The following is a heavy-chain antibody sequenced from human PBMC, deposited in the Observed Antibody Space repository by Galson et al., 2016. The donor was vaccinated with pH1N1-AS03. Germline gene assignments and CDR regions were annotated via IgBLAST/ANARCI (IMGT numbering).Heavy chain of an antibody. CDR1: GFTFSSYS. V-gene: IGHV3-21*01. Sequence: SLRLSCAASGFTFSSYSVNWVRQAPGKGLEWVSSISSRSGDIYYADSVKGRFTISRDNARRYLYLQMNSLRAEDTAVYYCATNIEQRYTSKWYKFDHWGPGTLVTVSS. CDR3: ATNIEQRYTSKWYKFDH. CDR2: ISSRSGDI. D-gene: IGHD6-13*01. J-gene: IGHJ4*02.